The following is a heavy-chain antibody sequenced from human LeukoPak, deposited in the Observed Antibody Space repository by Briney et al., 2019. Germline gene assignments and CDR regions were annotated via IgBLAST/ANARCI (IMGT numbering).Heavy chain of an antibody. Sequence: LTGGSLRLSCEASGFMFSSYDMSWVRQAPGKGLEWVAGIGGSGGNIKYADSVKGRFTISRDNSRNILYLQMNSLRAEDTAVYHCAKEDSSGTRFEYWGRGSLVTVSS. CDR2: IGGSGGNI. J-gene: IGHJ4*02. V-gene: IGHV3-23*01. CDR3: AKEDSSGTRFEY. D-gene: IGHD3-22*01. CDR1: GFMFSSYD.